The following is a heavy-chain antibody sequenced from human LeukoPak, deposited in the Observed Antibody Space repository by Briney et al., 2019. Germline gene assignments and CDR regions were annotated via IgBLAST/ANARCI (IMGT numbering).Heavy chain of an antibody. CDR2: INPDGSTT. V-gene: IGHV3-74*01. J-gene: IGHJ4*02. Sequence: PGGSLSLSCAASGFTFSSYWMHWLRQAPGKGLVWVSRINPDGSTTDYADSVKGRFTISRDNAESMLYLQMKSLRAEDTAVYYCARGPPAAVWGQGALVTVSS. CDR3: ARGPPAAV. D-gene: IGHD6-25*01. CDR1: GFTFSSYW.